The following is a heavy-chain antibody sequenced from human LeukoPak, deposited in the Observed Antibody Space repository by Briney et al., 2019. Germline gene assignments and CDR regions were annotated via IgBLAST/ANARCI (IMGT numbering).Heavy chain of an antibody. CDR2: ISSSSSTI. J-gene: IGHJ4*02. CDR3: ARDMLPGIAVAGHPYYFDY. Sequence: PGGSLRLSCAASGFTFSSYSMNWVRQAPGKGLEWVSYISSSSSTIYYADSVKGRFTISRDNAKNSLYLQMNSLRAEDTAVYYCARDMLPGIAVAGHPYYFDYWGQGTLVTVSS. D-gene: IGHD6-19*01. V-gene: IGHV3-48*04. CDR1: GFTFSSYS.